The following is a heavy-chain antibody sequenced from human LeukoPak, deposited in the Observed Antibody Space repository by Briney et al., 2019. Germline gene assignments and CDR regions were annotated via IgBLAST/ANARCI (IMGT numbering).Heavy chain of an antibody. CDR3: ATYRGYDSSGYYYLDY. V-gene: IGHV1-24*01. J-gene: IGHJ4*02. CDR1: GYTLTELS. Sequence: ASVKVSCKVSGYTLTELSMHWVRQAPGKGLEWMGGFDPEDGETIYAQKFQGRVTMTEDTSTDTAYMELSSLRSEDTAVYYCATYRGYDSSGYYYLDYWGQGTLVTVSS. CDR2: FDPEDGET. D-gene: IGHD3-22*01.